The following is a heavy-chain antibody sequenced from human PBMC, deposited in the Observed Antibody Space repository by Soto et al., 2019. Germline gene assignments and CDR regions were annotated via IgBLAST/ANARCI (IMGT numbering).Heavy chain of an antibody. CDR3: AGGIREMASPGYGFDP. Sequence: EVQLVQSGAEVKKPGESLKISCKGSGYSFTSYWIGWVRQMPGKGLEWMGIIYPGDSDTRYSPSFQGQVTISADKSISTAYLKGSGLKAADTAMYDCAGGIREMASPGYGFDPWGQGTLVTVSS. CDR2: IYPGDSDT. CDR1: GYSFTSYW. V-gene: IGHV5-51*01. J-gene: IGHJ5*02. D-gene: IGHD5-12*01.